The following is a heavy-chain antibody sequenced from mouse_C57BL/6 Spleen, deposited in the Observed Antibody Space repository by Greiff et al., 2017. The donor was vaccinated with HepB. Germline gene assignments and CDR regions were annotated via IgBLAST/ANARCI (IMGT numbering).Heavy chain of an antibody. CDR3: AKGGPYDYDYAMDY. J-gene: IGHJ4*01. Sequence: QVQLQQPGAELVKPGASVKLSCKASGYTFTSYWMHWVKQRPGRGLEWIGRIDPNSGGTKYTEKFKSKATLTVDKPSSTAYMQLSSLTSEDSAVYDCAKGGPYDYDYAMDYWGQGTSVTVSS. D-gene: IGHD2-4*01. CDR1: GYTFTSYW. V-gene: IGHV1-72*01. CDR2: IDPNSGGT.